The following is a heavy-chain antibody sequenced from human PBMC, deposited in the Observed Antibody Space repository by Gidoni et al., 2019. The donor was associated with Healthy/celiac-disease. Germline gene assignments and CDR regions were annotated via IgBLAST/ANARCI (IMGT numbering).Heavy chain of an antibody. Sequence: QVQLVQSGAEVKKPGSSVKVSCKASGYTFPSYDINWVRQATGQGLEWMGWMNPNSGNSGYAQKFQGRVTMTRNTSISTAYMELSSLRSEDTAVYYCARGPNRPDFDWLLRYYYYYYMDVWGKGTTVTVSS. CDR2: MNPNSGNS. CDR1: GYTFPSYD. V-gene: IGHV1-8*01. CDR3: ARGPNRPDFDWLLRYYYYYYMDV. J-gene: IGHJ6*03. D-gene: IGHD3-9*01.